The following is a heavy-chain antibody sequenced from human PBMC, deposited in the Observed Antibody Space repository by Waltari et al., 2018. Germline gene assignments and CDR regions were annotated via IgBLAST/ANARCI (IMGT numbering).Heavy chain of an antibody. Sequence: QVQLVESGGGLVKPGGSLRLSCAASGFTFSDYYMRWLRQAPGKGLEWVSYISSSGSTIYYADAVKGRFTISRDNAKNSLYLQMNSLRAEDTAVYYCARPGYSSGWYWEAFDIWGQGTMVTVSS. CDR3: ARPGYSSGWYWEAFDI. CDR2: ISSSGSTI. D-gene: IGHD6-19*01. CDR1: GFTFSDYY. V-gene: IGHV3-11*01. J-gene: IGHJ3*02.